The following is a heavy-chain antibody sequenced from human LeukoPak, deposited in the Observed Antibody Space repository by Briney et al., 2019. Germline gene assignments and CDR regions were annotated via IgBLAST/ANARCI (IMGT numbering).Heavy chain of an antibody. CDR3: ARMDGSNWTFDY. J-gene: IGHJ4*02. V-gene: IGHV4-4*07. D-gene: IGHD6-13*01. Sequence: PSETLSLTCTVSGGSIDNCYWSWIRQPAGKGLEWIGRIFSSGSTNYNPSLKSRVTMSVDTSKTQFSLKLSSVTAADTAVYYCARMDGSNWTFDYWGQGTLVTVSS. CDR1: GGSIDNCY. CDR2: IFSSGST.